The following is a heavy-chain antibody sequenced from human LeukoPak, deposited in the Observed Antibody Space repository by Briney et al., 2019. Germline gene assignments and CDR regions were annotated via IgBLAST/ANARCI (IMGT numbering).Heavy chain of an antibody. CDR2: IYYSGST. CDR3: ARVHYDILTGYYPDYFGY. J-gene: IGHJ4*02. V-gene: IGHV4-59*01. D-gene: IGHD3-9*01. Sequence: SETLSLTCTVSGGSISSYYWSWIRQPPGKGLEWIGYIYYSGSTNYNPSLKSRVTISVDTSKNQFSLKLSSVTAADTAVYYCARVHYDILTGYYPDYFGYWGQGTLVTVSS. CDR1: GGSISSYY.